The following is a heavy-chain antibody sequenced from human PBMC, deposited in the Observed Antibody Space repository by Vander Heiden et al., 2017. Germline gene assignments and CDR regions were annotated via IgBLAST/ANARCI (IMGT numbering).Heavy chain of an antibody. D-gene: IGHD4-17*01. V-gene: IGHV4-31*03. CDR2: IYYSGST. CDR1: GGSISSGGYY. CDR3: ARVNSVKGRRRYYFDY. J-gene: IGHJ4*02. Sequence: QVQMQESGPGLVKPSQTLSLTCTVSGGSISSGGYYWSWIRQHPGKGLEWIGYIYYSGSTYYNPSLKSRVTISVDTSKNQFSLKLSSVTAADTAVYYCARVNSVKGRRRYYFDYWGQGTLVTVSS.